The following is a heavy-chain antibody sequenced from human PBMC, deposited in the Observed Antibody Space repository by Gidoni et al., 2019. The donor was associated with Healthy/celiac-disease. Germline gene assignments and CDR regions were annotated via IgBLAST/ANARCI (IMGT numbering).Heavy chain of an antibody. CDR1: GYTFTSDG. D-gene: IGHD3-10*01. CDR2: ISDYNGNT. V-gene: IGHV1-18*01. J-gene: IGHJ4*02. CDR3: ARAIRRFGELLDY. Sequence: QVQLLQSGAAVKKPVASVKVSCKASGYTFTSDGISWVRQAPGQGLEWMGWISDYNGNTNYAQKIQGRVTMTTDTSTSTAYMELRSLRSDDTAVYYWARAIRRFGELLDYWGQGTLVTVSS.